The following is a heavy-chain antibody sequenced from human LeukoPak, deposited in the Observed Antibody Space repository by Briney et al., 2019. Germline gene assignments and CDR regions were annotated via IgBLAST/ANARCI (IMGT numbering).Heavy chain of an antibody. CDR2: ISSSSSTI. CDR1: GFTFSSYG. CDR3: ARDLEAGLYYYYCGMDV. V-gene: IGHV3-48*01. Sequence: TGGSLRLSCAASGFTFSSYGMNWVRQAPGKGLEWVSYISSSSSTIYYADSVKGRFTISRDNAKNSLYLQMNSLRAEDTAVYYCARDLEAGLYYYYCGMDVWGQGTTVTVSS. D-gene: IGHD6-19*01. J-gene: IGHJ6*02.